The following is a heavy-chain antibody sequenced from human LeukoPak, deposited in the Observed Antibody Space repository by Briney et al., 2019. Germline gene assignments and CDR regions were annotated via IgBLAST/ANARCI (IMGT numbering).Heavy chain of an antibody. J-gene: IGHJ4*02. Sequence: GGSLRLSCAVSGFSLSSQWTTWVRQAPGTGLEWVATINSDGSAKYLVDSVKGRFTISRDNAKNLVYLQMSILRAEDTAVYYCADLGTSDCGQGTLVTVSS. D-gene: IGHD1-7*01. CDR2: INSDGSAK. CDR3: ADLGTSD. V-gene: IGHV3-7*01. CDR1: GFSLSSQW.